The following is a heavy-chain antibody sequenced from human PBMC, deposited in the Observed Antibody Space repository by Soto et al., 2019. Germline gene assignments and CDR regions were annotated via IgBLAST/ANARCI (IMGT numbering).Heavy chain of an antibody. D-gene: IGHD5-18*01. V-gene: IGHV3-23*01. Sequence: GGSLRLSCAASGFTFSSYAMSWVRQAPGKGLEWVSAISGSGGSTYYADSVKGRFTISRDNSKNTLYLQMNSLRAEDTAVYYCAKVHYSGYSTIGDTAMEFDYWGQGTLVTVSS. CDR1: GFTFSSYA. CDR3: AKVHYSGYSTIGDTAMEFDY. CDR2: ISGSGGST. J-gene: IGHJ4*02.